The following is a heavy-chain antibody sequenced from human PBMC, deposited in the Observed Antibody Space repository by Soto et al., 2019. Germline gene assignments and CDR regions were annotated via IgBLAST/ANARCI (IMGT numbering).Heavy chain of an antibody. CDR2: IKQDGSET. V-gene: IGHV3-7*01. D-gene: IGHD6-19*01. CDR3: ARDTGATVAGTFDH. CDR1: GFLFNNFW. Sequence: GGSLRLSCAASGFLFNNFWMTWVRQAPGKGLEWVANIKQDGSETYYVDSVKGRFTISRDNAKDSLYLQMNSLRAEDTAMYYCARDTGATVAGTFDHWGQGALVTVPS. J-gene: IGHJ4*02.